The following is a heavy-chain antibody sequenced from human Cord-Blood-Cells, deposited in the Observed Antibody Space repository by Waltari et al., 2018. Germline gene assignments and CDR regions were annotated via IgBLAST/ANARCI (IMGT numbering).Heavy chain of an antibody. CDR1: GGSFSGYY. J-gene: IGHJ4*02. Sequence: QVQLQQWGAGLLKHSETLSLTCAVYGGSFSGYYWSWIRQPPGKGLEWIGEINQSGSTNYNPSLKSRVTIAVDTSKNQFALKLSSVTAADTAVDYCARLGMGGDDWGQGTLVTVSS. CDR3: ARLGMGGDD. CDR2: INQSGST. V-gene: IGHV4-34*01. D-gene: IGHD7-27*01.